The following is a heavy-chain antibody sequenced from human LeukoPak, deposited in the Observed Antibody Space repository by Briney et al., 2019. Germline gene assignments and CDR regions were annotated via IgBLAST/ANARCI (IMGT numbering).Heavy chain of an antibody. D-gene: IGHD3-9*01. CDR1: GFTFSSYG. CDR3: VRDLVNFDY. J-gene: IGHJ4*02. Sequence: GGSLRLSCAGSGFTFSSYGMHWVRQAPGKGLEWVAVIWYDGSDKYYADSVKGRFTVSRDNSKNTLFLQLNSLRAEDTAVYYCVRDLVNFDYWGQGTLVTVSS. CDR2: IWYDGSDK. V-gene: IGHV3-33*01.